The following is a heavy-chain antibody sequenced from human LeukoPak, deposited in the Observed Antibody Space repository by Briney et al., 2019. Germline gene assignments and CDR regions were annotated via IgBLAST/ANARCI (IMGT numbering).Heavy chain of an antibody. Sequence: PSETLSLTCSVSGASINNVNYYWGWIRQPPGKGLEWIGSRYYSGSTYYNPSLNGRVTIGVDTSKKEVSLNLRSVTAADTAVYYCARLMLGFLQWLPAGGHFDNWGQGALVIVSS. CDR2: RYYSGST. J-gene: IGHJ4*02. CDR1: GASINNVNYY. D-gene: IGHD3-3*01. V-gene: IGHV4-39*01. CDR3: ARLMLGFLQWLPAGGHFDN.